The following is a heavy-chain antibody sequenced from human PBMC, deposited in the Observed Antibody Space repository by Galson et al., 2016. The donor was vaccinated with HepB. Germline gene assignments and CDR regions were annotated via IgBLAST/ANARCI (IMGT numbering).Heavy chain of an antibody. V-gene: IGHV3-7*03. CDR3: ARDKTYYGSGSYDSGSHFDAFDI. CDR1: GFTFSNYW. J-gene: IGHJ3*02. D-gene: IGHD3-10*01. Sequence: SLRLSCAASGFTFSNYWMIWVRQAPGTGLEWVANINQDGSVQHYVDSVKGRFTISRDTAKNSLHLQMNSLRAEDTAMYYCARDKTYYGSGSYDSGSHFDAFDIWGQGTMVTVSS. CDR2: INQDGSVQ.